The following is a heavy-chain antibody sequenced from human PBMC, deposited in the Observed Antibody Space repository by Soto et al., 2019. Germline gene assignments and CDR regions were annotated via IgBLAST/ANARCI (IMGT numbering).Heavy chain of an antibody. D-gene: IGHD2-21*02. J-gene: IGHJ4*02. CDR2: ISAYNGNT. V-gene: IGHV1-18*04. Sequence: ASVKVSCKASGYTFTIYGISGVLQSPGQGLEWMGWISAYNGNTNYAQKLQGRVTMTTDTSTSTAYMELRSLRSDDTAVYYCASCGGDCYAFDYWGQGTLVTVSS. CDR3: ASCGGDCYAFDY. CDR1: GYTFTIYG.